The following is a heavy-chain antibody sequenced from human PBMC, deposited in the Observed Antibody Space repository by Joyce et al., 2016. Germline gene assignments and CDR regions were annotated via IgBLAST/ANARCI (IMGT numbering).Heavy chain of an antibody. CDR3: VRGISARPGGPNWFDP. V-gene: IGHV3-74*01. CDR2: INTDGSST. D-gene: IGHD6-6*01. J-gene: IGHJ5*02. CDR1: GFSFSGYW. Sequence: EVQLVESGGGLVQPGGSLRLSCAASGFSFSGYWIHCVRQAPGKGLGWVSRINTDGSSTRFADSVKGRFTISRDNAKNTLYLQMNSLRAEDTAVYYCVRGISARPGGPNWFDPWGQGTLVTVSS.